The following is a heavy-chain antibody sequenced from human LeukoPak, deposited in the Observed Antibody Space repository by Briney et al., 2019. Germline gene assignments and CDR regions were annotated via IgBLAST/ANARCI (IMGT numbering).Heavy chain of an antibody. CDR1: GFTFSSYA. CDR2: ISGIGGST. D-gene: IGHD3-10*01. V-gene: IGHV3-23*01. J-gene: IGHJ4*02. Sequence: GGSLRLSCAASGFTFSSYAMSWVRQAPGKGLEWVSAISGIGGSTYYADSVKGRFTISRDNSKNTLYLQMSSLRAEDTAVYYCAKSPTRITMVRGVDYWGQGTLVTVSS. CDR3: AKSPTRITMVRGVDY.